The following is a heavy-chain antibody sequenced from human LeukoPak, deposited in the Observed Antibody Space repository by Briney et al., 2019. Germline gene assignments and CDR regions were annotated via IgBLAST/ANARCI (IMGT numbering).Heavy chain of an antibody. CDR2: ISAYNGNT. CDR1: GYTFTSYG. Sequence: ASVKVSCKASGYTFTSYGMSWVRQAPGQGLEWMGWISAYNGNTNYAQKLQGRVTMTTDTSTSTAYMELRSLRSDDTAVYYCARGTQAIGSGWYYFDYWGQGTLVTVSS. CDR3: ARGTQAIGSGWYYFDY. D-gene: IGHD6-19*01. J-gene: IGHJ4*02. V-gene: IGHV1-18*04.